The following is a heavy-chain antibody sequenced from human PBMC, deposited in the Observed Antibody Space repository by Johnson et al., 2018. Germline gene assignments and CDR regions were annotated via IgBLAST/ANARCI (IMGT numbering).Heavy chain of an antibody. D-gene: IGHD3-3*01. CDR3: ARGVGLSGYSDAFYI. CDR2: IIPIFGTA. CDR1: GGTFSSYA. J-gene: IGHJ3*02. Sequence: QVQLVEAGAEVKKPGSSVNVSCKASGGTFSSYAISWVRQAPGQGLEWMGGIIPIFGTANYAQKFQGRVTITADASTSTADMELGSLRSEDTAVCCGARGVGLSGYSDAFYIWGQGTMVTVSS. V-gene: IGHV1-69*01.